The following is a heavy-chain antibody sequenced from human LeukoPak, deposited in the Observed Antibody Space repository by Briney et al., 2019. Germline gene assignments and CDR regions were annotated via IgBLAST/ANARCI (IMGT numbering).Heavy chain of an antibody. J-gene: IGHJ3*02. V-gene: IGHV3-7*01. Sequence: GRSLRICCAASGFTCSRYWMRWVHQAPGRGQEWGANIEQDGSEKYYVDSVKGRFTISRDNVKNSLYLQMNSLRAEDTAVYYCAREFCSGANCYPMGAFDMWGQGTMVTVSS. CDR3: AREFCSGANCYPMGAFDM. D-gene: IGHD2-15*01. CDR1: GFTCSRYW. CDR2: IEQDGSEK.